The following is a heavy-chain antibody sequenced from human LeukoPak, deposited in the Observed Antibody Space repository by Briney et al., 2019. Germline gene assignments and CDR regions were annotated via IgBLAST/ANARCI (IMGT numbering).Heavy chain of an antibody. CDR3: AKESLVGSSSDS. J-gene: IGHJ5*02. V-gene: IGHV3-23*01. Sequence: GGSLRLSCACSGFTFSSYAMSWVHQAPGKGLEWVSTVSGSGGSTYYADSVKGRFTISKDNSKNTLYLQMNRLRVDDTAVYYCAKESLVGSSSDSWGQGTLVTVSS. CDR2: VSGSGGST. D-gene: IGHD2-8*02. CDR1: GFTFSSYA.